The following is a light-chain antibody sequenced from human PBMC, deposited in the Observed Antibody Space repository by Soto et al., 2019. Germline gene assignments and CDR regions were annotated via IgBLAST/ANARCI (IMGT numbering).Light chain of an antibody. CDR2: YAS. V-gene: IGKV3-11*01. CDR1: QTVSRY. CDR3: QQRSTWPFFT. J-gene: IGKJ4*01. Sequence: VLTQSPATLSLSPGERATLSCRASQTVSRYLAWYQQKPGQAPRLLIYYASNRATGIPARFSGSGSGTDYTLTISSLEPEDFAVYYCQQRSTWPFFTFSGGTKVEI.